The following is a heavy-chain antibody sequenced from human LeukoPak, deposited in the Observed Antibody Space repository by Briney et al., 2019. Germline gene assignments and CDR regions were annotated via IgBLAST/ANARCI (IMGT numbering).Heavy chain of an antibody. V-gene: IGHV1-8*01. Sequence: GASVKVSCKASGYTFTSYDINWVRQATGQGLEWMGWMNPNSGNTGYAQNFQGRITITRNTSISTAYMELSSLRSEDTAVYYCATGRDFWSGSKTSYYYYYMDVWGKGTTVTVSS. CDR3: ATGRDFWSGSKTSYYYYYMDV. D-gene: IGHD3-3*01. CDR2: MNPNSGNT. J-gene: IGHJ6*03. CDR1: GYTFTSYD.